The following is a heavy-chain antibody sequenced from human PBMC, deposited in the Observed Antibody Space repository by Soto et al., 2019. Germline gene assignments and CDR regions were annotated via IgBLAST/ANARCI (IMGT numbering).Heavy chain of an antibody. J-gene: IGHJ3*02. V-gene: IGHV1-2*02. CDR3: ARDGDSSSPFDI. D-gene: IGHD6-6*01. Sequence: QVQLVQSGAEVKKPGASVKVSCKASGYTFTGNYMHWVRQAPGQGLEWMGWINPNSGGTNYAQKFXGXVTVTRDTSISTAYMELSRLRSDDTAVYYCARDGDSSSPFDIWGQGTMVTVSS. CDR2: INPNSGGT. CDR1: GYTFTGNY.